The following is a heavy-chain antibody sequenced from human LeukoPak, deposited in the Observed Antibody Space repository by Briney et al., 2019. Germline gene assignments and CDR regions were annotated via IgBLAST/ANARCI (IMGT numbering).Heavy chain of an antibody. Sequence: SETLSLTCTVSGGSISSYYWSWIRQPPGKGLEWIGYIYYSGSTNYNPPLKSRVTISVDTSKNQFSLKLSSVTAADTAVYYCARGSVRGVIRSALDPWGQGTLVTVSS. V-gene: IGHV4-59*01. J-gene: IGHJ5*02. CDR3: ARGSVRGVIRSALDP. CDR1: GGSISSYY. D-gene: IGHD3-10*01. CDR2: IYYSGST.